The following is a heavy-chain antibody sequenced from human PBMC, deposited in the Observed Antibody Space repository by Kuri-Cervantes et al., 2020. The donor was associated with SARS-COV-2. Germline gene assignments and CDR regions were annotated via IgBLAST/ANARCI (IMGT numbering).Heavy chain of an antibody. J-gene: IGHJ4*02. V-gene: IGHV4-34*01. CDR1: GGSFSGYY. Sequence: GSLRLSCAVYGGSFSGYYWSWIRQPPGKGLEWIGEINHSGSTNYNPSLKSRVTISVDTSKNQFSLKLSSVTAADTAVYYCARVFISGSRTGCFDYWGQGTLVTVSS. CDR3: ARVFISGSRTGCFDY. D-gene: IGHD3-10*01. CDR2: INHSGST.